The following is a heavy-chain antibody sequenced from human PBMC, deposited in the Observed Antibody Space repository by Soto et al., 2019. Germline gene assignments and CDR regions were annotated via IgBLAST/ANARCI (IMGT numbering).Heavy chain of an antibody. CDR2: INHSGST. V-gene: IGHV4-34*01. CDR1: DGSFSGYY. D-gene: IGHD3-10*01. J-gene: IGHJ4*02. CDR3: ASLPHSRTRYRRCYYPFHY. Sequence: SGTLALTCAVYDGSFSGYYWSWIRQPPGKGLEWIGEINHSGSTNYNPSLKSRVTISVDTSKNQFSLKLSSVTAADTAVYYCASLPHSRTRYRRCYYPFHYWGQATLGTVSS.